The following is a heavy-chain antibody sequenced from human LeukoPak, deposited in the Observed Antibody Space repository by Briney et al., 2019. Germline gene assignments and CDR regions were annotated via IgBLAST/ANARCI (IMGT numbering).Heavy chain of an antibody. J-gene: IGHJ4*02. D-gene: IGHD3-16*01. CDR2: ISHDGSDK. CDR3: VQRGGLDY. V-gene: IGHV3-30*03. Sequence: GGSLRLSCAASGFTFSSYSMNWVRQAPGKGLEWVAIISHDGSDKYYADSVKGRFTISRDNSKNTLHLQMNSLRAEDTAVYYCVQRGGLDYWGQGTPVTVSS. CDR1: GFTFSSYS.